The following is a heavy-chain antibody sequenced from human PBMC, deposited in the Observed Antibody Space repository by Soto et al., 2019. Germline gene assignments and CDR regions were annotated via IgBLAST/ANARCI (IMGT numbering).Heavy chain of an antibody. D-gene: IGHD1-26*01. CDR1: GFSFSNYA. CDR2: ISLSSSNI. Sequence: EVQLVESGGGLVQPGGSLRLSCVGPGFSFSNYAMDWVRQAPGKGLEWVSYISLSSSNIHYADSVQGRFTISRDNAKNSMYLQMNSLRAEDTAVYYCARDPSRGSYWARYIDLWGRGTLVTVSS. V-gene: IGHV3-48*01. CDR3: ARDPSRGSYWARYIDL. J-gene: IGHJ2*01.